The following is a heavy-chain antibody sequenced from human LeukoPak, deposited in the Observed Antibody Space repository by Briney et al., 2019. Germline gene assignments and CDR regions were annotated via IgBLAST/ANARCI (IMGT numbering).Heavy chain of an antibody. CDR1: GFSFSGFE. V-gene: IGHV3-48*03. CDR2: ISSVGSTM. D-gene: IGHD4-17*01. CDR3: ARADVYGDSTIYY. J-gene: IGHJ4*02. Sequence: PGGSLRLYCAASGFSFSGFEMHWVRQAPGKGLEWVSYISSVGSTMYYADSVRGRFTISRDNAKNSLFLQMNSLRAEDTAVYYCARADVYGDSTIYYWGQGTLVSVSS.